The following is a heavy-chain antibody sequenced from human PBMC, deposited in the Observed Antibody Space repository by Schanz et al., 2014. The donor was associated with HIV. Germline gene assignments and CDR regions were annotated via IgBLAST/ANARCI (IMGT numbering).Heavy chain of an antibody. J-gene: IGHJ4*02. CDR2: IWYDGSNK. Sequence: VQLLESGGGLVQPGGSLRLSCAASGFTFRSYGMHWVRQAPGKGLEWVAVIWYDGSNKYYADSVKGRFTIARDNSKNTLYLQMNSLRVEDTAVYYCANEEVPNDYWGQGTLVTVSS. V-gene: IGHV3-33*06. CDR3: ANEEVPNDY. CDR1: GFTFRSYG.